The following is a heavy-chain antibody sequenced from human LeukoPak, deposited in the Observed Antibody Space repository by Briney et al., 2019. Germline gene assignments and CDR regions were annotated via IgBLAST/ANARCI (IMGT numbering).Heavy chain of an antibody. CDR1: GFTFSRHD. CDR2: ISYDGSKK. D-gene: IGHD6-13*01. V-gene: IGHV3-30*18. Sequence: PGGSLRLSCVASGFTFSRHDMNWVRQAPGKGLEWVAVISYDGSKKYYADSVKGRFTISRDNSKNTLYLQMNSLRTEDTAVYYCAKGVSSSWYNDAFDIWGQGTMVTVSS. CDR3: AKGVSSSWYNDAFDI. J-gene: IGHJ3*02.